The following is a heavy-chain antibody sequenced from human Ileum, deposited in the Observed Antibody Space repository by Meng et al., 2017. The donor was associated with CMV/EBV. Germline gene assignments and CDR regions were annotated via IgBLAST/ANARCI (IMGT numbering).Heavy chain of an antibody. V-gene: IGHV4-59*02. J-gene: IGHJ4*02. CDR1: EFIVSGNE. CDR3: ARSGYGSSWYSEQKYYFDS. CDR2: IYSSGST. Sequence: ESLKISCAASEFIVSGNEMSWVRQAPGKGLEWIGYIYSSGSTNCNPSLKSRVTISVDTSKNQFSLNLNSVTAADTAVYYCARSGYGSSWYSEQKYYFDSWGQGTLVTVSS. D-gene: IGHD6-13*01.